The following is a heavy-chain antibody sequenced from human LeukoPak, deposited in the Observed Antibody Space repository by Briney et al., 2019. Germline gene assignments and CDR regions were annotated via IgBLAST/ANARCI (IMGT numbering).Heavy chain of an antibody. J-gene: IGHJ4*02. CDR3: ARLYCSSTSCYTVGPLDY. Sequence: ASVKVSCKASGGTFSSYAISWVRQAPGQGLEWMGWISAYNGNTNYAQKLQGRVTMTTDTSTSTAYMELRSLRSDDTAVYYCARLYCSSTSCYTVGPLDYWGQGTLVTVSS. CDR2: ISAYNGNT. V-gene: IGHV1-18*01. D-gene: IGHD2-2*02. CDR1: GGTFSSYA.